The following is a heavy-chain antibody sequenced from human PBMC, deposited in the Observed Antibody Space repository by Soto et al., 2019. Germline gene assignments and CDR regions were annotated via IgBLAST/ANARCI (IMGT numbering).Heavy chain of an antibody. CDR2: IDPSSGTT. D-gene: IGHD3-3*01. V-gene: IGHV1-46*01. J-gene: IGHJ4*02. Sequence: GASVKVSCKPSGYSFSNFYVHWVRQAPGQGLEWMGIIDPSSGTTSYTQKFQERVTMTRDTSMSTVYMELSRLRSEDTAVYYCARSAPFDIYAITPVECWGQGTLVTVSS. CDR3: ARSAPFDIYAITPVEC. CDR1: GYSFSNFY.